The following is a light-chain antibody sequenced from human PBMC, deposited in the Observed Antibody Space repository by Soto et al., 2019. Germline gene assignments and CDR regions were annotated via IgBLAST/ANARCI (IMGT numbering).Light chain of an antibody. CDR2: AAS. CDR3: QQYGYSSWT. CDR1: QSVDSKY. V-gene: IGKV3-20*01. J-gene: IGKJ1*01. Sequence: EIVLTQSPGTLSLSPGESATLSCRASQSVDSKYLAWYQHKAGQAPRILIFAASSRATGIPDRFSGSGSGTDFTLTISRLEPGDFAVYYCQQYGYSSWTFGQGTKVDI.